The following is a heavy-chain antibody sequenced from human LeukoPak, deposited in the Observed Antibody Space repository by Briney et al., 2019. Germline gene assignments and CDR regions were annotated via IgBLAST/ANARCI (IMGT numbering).Heavy chain of an antibody. CDR3: ARDDRQYCSSTSCYDY. CDR2: INPNSGGT. J-gene: IGHJ4*02. Sequence: GASVKVSCKASGYTFTGYYMHWVRQAPGQGLEWMGWINPNSGGTNYAQKFQGRVTMTRDTSISTAYMELSRLRSDDTAVYYCARDDRQYCSSTSCYDYWGQGTLVTVSS. V-gene: IGHV1-2*02. D-gene: IGHD2-2*01. CDR1: GYTFTGYY.